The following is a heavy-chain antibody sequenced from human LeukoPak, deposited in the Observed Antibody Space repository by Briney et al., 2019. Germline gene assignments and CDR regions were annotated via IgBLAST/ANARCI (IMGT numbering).Heavy chain of an antibody. D-gene: IGHD1-26*01. Sequence: GGSLRLSCAASGFTFSNAWMSWVRQAPGKGLEWVGRIKSKTDGGTTDYAAPVKGRFTISRDDSKDTLYLQMNSLKTEDTAVYYCTTGMWVGYFDYWGQGTLVTVSS. CDR3: TTGMWVGYFDY. J-gene: IGHJ4*02. CDR2: IKSKTDGGTT. CDR1: GFTFSNAW. V-gene: IGHV3-15*01.